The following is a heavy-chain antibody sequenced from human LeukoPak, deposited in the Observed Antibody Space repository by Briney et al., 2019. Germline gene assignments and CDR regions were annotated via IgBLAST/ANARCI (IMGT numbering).Heavy chain of an antibody. V-gene: IGHV4-39*01. Sequence: PSETLSLTCTVSGGSISSSSYYWGWIRQPPGKGLEWIGSIYYSGSTYYNPSLKSRVTISVDTSKNQFSLKLSSVTAADTAVYYCARSGSYHNNFDYWGQGTLVTVSS. CDR1: GGSISSSSYY. D-gene: IGHD1-26*01. CDR2: IYYSGST. CDR3: ARSGSYHNNFDY. J-gene: IGHJ4*02.